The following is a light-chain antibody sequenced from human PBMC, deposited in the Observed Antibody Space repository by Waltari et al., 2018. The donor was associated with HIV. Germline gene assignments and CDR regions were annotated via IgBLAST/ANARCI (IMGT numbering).Light chain of an antibody. CDR3: QAWGSSTSGV. CDR2: QDN. V-gene: IGLV3-1*01. CDR1: ELGDKY. J-gene: IGLJ2*01. Sequence: SYEVTQPPSVAVSPGQTASLPCSGYELGDKYTCWYQQKPGQSPLLVIYQDNKRPSGIPERFSASSSGHTATLTISGTLPMDEADYYCQAWGSSTSGVFGRGTRLTVL.